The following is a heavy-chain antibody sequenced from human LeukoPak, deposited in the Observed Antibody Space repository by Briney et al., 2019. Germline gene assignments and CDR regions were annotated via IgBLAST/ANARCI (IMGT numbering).Heavy chain of an antibody. J-gene: IGHJ4*02. CDR3: ARSRTMRGRIDY. Sequence: GASVTVSCTASGGTFSSYAISWVRQAPGQGLEWMGGIIPIFGTANYAQKFQGRVTITADESTSTAYMELSSLRSEDTAVYYCARSRTMRGRIDYWGQGTLVTVSS. CDR2: IIPIFGTA. V-gene: IGHV1-69*13. CDR1: GGTFSSYA. D-gene: IGHD3-22*01.